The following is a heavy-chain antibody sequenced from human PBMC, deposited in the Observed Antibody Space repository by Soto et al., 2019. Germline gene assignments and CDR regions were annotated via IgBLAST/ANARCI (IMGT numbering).Heavy chain of an antibody. Sequence: QVQLVQSGAEVKKPGSSVKVSCKASGGIFSTYAISWLRQAPGQGLEWMGGIIPIFGTPNYAQRFQGRVTITADESTSTAYMELSRLRSEDTAVYYCARDRDHYGSGNYYNRIDFWGQGTLVTVSS. V-gene: IGHV1-69*01. D-gene: IGHD3-10*01. CDR2: IIPIFGTP. J-gene: IGHJ4*02. CDR3: ARDRDHYGSGNYYNRIDF. CDR1: GGIFSTYA.